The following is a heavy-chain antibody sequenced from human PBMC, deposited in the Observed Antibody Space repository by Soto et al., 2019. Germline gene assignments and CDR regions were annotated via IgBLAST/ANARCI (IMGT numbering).Heavy chain of an antibody. CDR1: GLTVRDYY. V-gene: IGHV3-11*01. CDR2: ISSSDSTK. CDR3: ARGDGLNWFDP. Sequence: QVQLVESGGGLVKPGGSLRLSCAASGLTVRDYYMSWIRQAPGKGLEWVSYISSSDSTKYYADSVKGRCTISRDNAKNSLYLQMNSLRADDTAVYYCARGDGLNWFDPWDQGTLVTVSS. J-gene: IGHJ5*02.